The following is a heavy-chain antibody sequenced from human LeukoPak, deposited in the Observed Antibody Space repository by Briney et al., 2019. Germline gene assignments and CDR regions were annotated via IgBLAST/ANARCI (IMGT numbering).Heavy chain of an antibody. J-gene: IGHJ3*02. CDR2: IYTSGST. D-gene: IGHD1-7*01. Sequence: LRLSCAASGFTFSDYYMSWIRQPAGKGLEWIGRIYTSGSTNYNPSLKSRVTMSVDTSKNQFSLKLSSVTAADTAVYYCARYNWNYEPHDAFDIWGQGTMVTVSS. CDR1: GFTFSDYY. V-gene: IGHV4-4*07. CDR3: ARYNWNYEPHDAFDI.